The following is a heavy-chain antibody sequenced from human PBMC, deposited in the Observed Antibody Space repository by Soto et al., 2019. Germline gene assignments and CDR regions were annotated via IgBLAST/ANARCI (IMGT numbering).Heavy chain of an antibody. CDR1: GYTFTNYG. CDR3: ARDPSPQWPYYFDY. V-gene: IGHV1-18*01. J-gene: IGHJ4*02. D-gene: IGHD6-19*01. CDR2: ISAYNGNT. Sequence: QVQLVQSGAEVKKPGASVKVSCKTSGYTFTNYGISWVRQAPGQGLEWMGWISAYNGNTNYAQKLQGRVTMTTATSTSTGYLELRSLRSDDTAVYYCARDPSPQWPYYFDYWGQGTLVTVSS.